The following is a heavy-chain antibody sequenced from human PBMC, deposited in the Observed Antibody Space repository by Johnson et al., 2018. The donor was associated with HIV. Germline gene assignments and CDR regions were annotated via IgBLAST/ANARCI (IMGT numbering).Heavy chain of an antibody. CDR3: AKGFSYDSNPYYYVPFDI. CDR2: ISWNSGSI. V-gene: IGHV3-9*01. J-gene: IGHJ3*02. D-gene: IGHD3-22*01. CDR1: GFTFDDYA. Sequence: VQVVESGGNLVQPGRSLRLSCAASGFTFDDYAMHWVRQAPGKGLEWVSGISWNSGSIGYADSVKGRCTTSRDNSKNKLYLQMNSLRADDTALYYCAKGFSYDSNPYYYVPFDIWGQGTMVTVSS.